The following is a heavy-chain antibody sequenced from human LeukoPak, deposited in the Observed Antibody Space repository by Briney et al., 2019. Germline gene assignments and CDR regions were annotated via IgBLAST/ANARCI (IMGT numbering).Heavy chain of an antibody. Sequence: GGSLRLSCAASGFTFSSYAMHWVRQAPGKGLEWVAVISYDGSNKYYADSVKGRFTISRDNSKNTLYLQMNSLRAEDTAVYYCASGLQYQLLFRSVLVYWGQGTLVTVSS. CDR3: ASGLQYQLLFRSVLVY. V-gene: IGHV3-30-3*01. CDR1: GFTFSSYA. CDR2: ISYDGSNK. D-gene: IGHD2-2*01. J-gene: IGHJ4*02.